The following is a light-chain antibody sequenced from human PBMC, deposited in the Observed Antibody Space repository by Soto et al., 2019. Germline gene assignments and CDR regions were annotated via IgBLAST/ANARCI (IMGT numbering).Light chain of an antibody. Sequence: DVMMTQSPLSLPVTLGQPASISCRSSQSLVSSDGNTYLNWFQQRPGQSPRRLLYKVSNRDSGVPDRFSGSGSGSDFTLKISRVGAEDVGVYYCMQGTHWPPWTFGQGTKVEIK. J-gene: IGKJ1*01. CDR3: MQGTHWPPWT. CDR2: KVS. CDR1: QSLVSSDGNTY. V-gene: IGKV2-30*01.